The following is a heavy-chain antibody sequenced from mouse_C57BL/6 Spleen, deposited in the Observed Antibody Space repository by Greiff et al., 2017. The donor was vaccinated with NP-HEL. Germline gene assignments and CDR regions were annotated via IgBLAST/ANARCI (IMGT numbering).Heavy chain of an antibody. CDR3: AVYSNYEGDAMDD. CDR1: GYAFTSSW. V-gene: IGHV1-82*01. CDR2: IYPGDGDT. Sequence: QVQLQQSGPELVKPGASVKISCKASGYAFTSSWMNWVKQRPGKGLEWIGRIYPGDGDTNYNGKFKGKATLTADKSSSTAYMQLSSLTSEDSAVYFCAVYSNYEGDAMDDGSEGTSETVSS. J-gene: IGHJ4*01. D-gene: IGHD2-5*01.